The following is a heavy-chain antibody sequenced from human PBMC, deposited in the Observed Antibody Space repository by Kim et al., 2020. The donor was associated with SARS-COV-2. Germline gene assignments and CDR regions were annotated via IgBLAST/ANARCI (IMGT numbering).Heavy chain of an antibody. CDR2: ISAYNGNT. J-gene: IGHJ4*02. V-gene: IGHV1-18*01. D-gene: IGHD3-22*01. Sequence: ASVKVSCKASGYTFTSYGISWVRQAPGQGLEWMGWISAYNGNTNYAQKLQGRVTMTTDTSTSTAYMELRSLRSDDTTVYYCARDHTPAYYDSSGYYYWAYWGQGTLVTVSS. CDR3: ARDHTPAYYDSSGYYYWAY. CDR1: GYTFTSYG.